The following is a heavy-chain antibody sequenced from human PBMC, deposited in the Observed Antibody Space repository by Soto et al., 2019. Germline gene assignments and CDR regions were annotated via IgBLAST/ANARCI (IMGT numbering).Heavy chain of an antibody. CDR2: IKEDGSER. CDR1: GFTFSNYW. J-gene: IGHJ4*02. V-gene: IGHV3-7*01. Sequence: XGSLLLSCSAAGFTFSNYWMSWVRQAPGKGLEWVANIKEDGSERYYVDSVKGRFTISRDNAKNSLYLQMTSLRPEDTAVYYCTRGHPSIYNYWGQGSLVTVSS. CDR3: TRGHPSIYNY. D-gene: IGHD4-4*01.